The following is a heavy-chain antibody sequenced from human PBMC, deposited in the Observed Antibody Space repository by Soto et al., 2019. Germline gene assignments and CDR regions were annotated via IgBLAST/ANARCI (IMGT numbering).Heavy chain of an antibody. J-gene: IGHJ5*02. V-gene: IGHV1-69*08. CDR3: ARDLEDDYGDYWFDP. CDR2: IIPILGIA. Sequence: QVQLVQSGAEVKKPGSSVKVSCKASGGTFSSYTISWVRQAPGQGLEWMGRIIPILGIANYAQKFQGRVTITADKSTSTAYMELSSLRSEDMAVYYCARDLEDDYGDYWFDPWGQGTLVTVSS. CDR1: GGTFSSYT. D-gene: IGHD4-17*01.